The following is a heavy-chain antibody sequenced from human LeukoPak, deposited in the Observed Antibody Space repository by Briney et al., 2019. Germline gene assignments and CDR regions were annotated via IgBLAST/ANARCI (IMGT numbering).Heavy chain of an antibody. CDR1: GFTFSSYG. D-gene: IGHD3-3*01. CDR3: ARDGTELRFLDNFDY. J-gene: IGHJ4*02. V-gene: IGHV3-33*01. CDR2: IWYDGSNK. Sequence: PGRSLRLSCAASGFTFSSYGMHRVRQAPGKGLEWVAVIWYDGSNKYYADSVKGRFTISRDNSKNTLHLQMNSLRAEDTAVYYCARDGTELRFLDNFDYWGQGTLVTVSS.